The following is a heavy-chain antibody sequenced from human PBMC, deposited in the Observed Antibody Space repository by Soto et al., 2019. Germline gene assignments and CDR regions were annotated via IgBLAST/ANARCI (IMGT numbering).Heavy chain of an antibody. CDR1: GGAISSYY. V-gene: IGHV4-59*08. Sequence: QVQLQESGPGLVKPSETLSLTCTVSGGAISSYYWSWLRQPPGTGLEWIGYIYYSGTTNHNPSLKSRVTISVYMSKNQFSLKLSSVTAADTAVYYCARRWGYAFDIWGQGTMVTVSS. CDR2: IYYSGTT. J-gene: IGHJ3*02. CDR3: ARRWGYAFDI. D-gene: IGHD1-26*01.